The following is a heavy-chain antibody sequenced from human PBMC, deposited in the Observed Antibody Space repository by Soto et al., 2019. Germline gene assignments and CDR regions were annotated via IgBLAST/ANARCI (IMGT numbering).Heavy chain of an antibody. Sequence: SETLSLTCAVYGGSFSGYYWSWIRQPPGKGLEWIGEINHSGSTNYNPSLKSRVTISVDTSKNQFSLKLSSVTAADTAVYYCARDGIYCSSTSCKLNFVGYMDVWGKGTTVTVSS. CDR1: GGSFSGYY. V-gene: IGHV4-34*01. CDR2: INHSGST. D-gene: IGHD2-2*01. CDR3: ARDGIYCSSTSCKLNFVGYMDV. J-gene: IGHJ6*03.